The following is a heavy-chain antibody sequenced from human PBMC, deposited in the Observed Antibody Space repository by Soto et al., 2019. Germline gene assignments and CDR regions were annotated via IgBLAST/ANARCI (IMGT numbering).Heavy chain of an antibody. D-gene: IGHD2-21*01. CDR1: GYSFTSYW. J-gene: IGHJ6*02. Sequence: PGESLKISCKGSGYSFTSYWIGWVRQMPGKGLEWMGIIYPGDSDTRYSPSFQGQVTISADKSISTAYLQWSSLKASDTAMYYCAKSYSRYYYGMDVWGQGTTVPVSS. CDR2: IYPGDSDT. CDR3: AKSYSRYYYGMDV. V-gene: IGHV5-51*01.